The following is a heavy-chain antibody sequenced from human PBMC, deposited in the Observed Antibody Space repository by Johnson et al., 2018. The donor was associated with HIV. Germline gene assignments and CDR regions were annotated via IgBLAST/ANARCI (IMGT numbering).Heavy chain of an antibody. D-gene: IGHD3-22*01. CDR1: GFTVSSNY. J-gene: IGHJ3*02. V-gene: IGHV3-66*01. CDR3: ARDAPNFFDSSGVRDDAFDI. CDR2: IYSDGST. Sequence: VQLVESGGGVVQPGRSPRLSCAASGFTVSSNYMSWVRQAPGKGLEWVSVIYSDGSTYYADSVQGRFTLSRDNSQNTLYLQMNSLRAEDTAVYFCARDAPNFFDSSGVRDDAFDIWGPGTMVTVSS.